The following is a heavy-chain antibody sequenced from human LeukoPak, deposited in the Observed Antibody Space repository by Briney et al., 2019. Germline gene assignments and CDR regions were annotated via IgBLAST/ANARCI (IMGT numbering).Heavy chain of an antibody. CDR1: GGPISSYY. J-gene: IGHJ4*02. CDR3: ARVGVVRGVITLFDY. CDR2: IYYSGST. D-gene: IGHD3-10*01. V-gene: IGHV4-59*01. Sequence: SETLSLTCTVSGGPISSYYWSWIRQPPGKGLEWIGYIYYSGSTNYNPSLKSRVTISVDTSKNQFSLKLSSVTAADTAVYYCARVGVVRGVITLFDYWGQGTLVTVSS.